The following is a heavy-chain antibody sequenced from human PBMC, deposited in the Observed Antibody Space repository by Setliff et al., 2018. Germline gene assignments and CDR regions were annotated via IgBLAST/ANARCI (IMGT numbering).Heavy chain of an antibody. D-gene: IGHD6-6*01. V-gene: IGHV4-34*01. CDR1: GFTFSRYA. Sequence: LRLSCAASGFTFSRYAMNWVRQTPGKGLEWIGEINHSGSTNYNPSLKSRVTISVDTSKNQFSLKVTSVTAADTAVYYCARGRNIAACLFDSWGQGTLVTVSS. J-gene: IGHJ4*02. CDR3: ARGRNIAACLFDS. CDR2: INHSGST.